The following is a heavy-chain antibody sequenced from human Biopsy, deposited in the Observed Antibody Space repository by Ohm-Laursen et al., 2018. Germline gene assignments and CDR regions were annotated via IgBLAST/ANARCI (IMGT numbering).Heavy chain of an antibody. V-gene: IGHV4-59*01. CDR3: ARLTGDPSY. CDR1: GGSIKSYY. Sequence: GTLSLTWTVSGGSIKSYYWNWIRQPPGKGLEWIGYISYTGHTNYNPSLKSRATISVDTSKNQFSLKVISVTAADTAVYYCARLTGDPSYWGQGILVTVSS. D-gene: IGHD7-27*01. CDR2: ISYTGHT. J-gene: IGHJ4*02.